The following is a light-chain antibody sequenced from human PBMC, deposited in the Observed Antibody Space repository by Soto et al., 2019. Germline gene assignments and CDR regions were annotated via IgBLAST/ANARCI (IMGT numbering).Light chain of an antibody. V-gene: IGLV1-44*01. CDR3: AAWDDSLNGLYI. CDR1: SSNIGSGT. CDR2: NNN. J-gene: IGLJ1*01. Sequence: QSVLTQPPSASGAPGQRVTISCSGSSSNIGSGTVNWYQQLPGTAPKLLIYNNNQWASGVPDRFSGSKSGTSASLAISGLQSEDEGDYYCAAWDDSLNGLYIFGTRTKVTVL.